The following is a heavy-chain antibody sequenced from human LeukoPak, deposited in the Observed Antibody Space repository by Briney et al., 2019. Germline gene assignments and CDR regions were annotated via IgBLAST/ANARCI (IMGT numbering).Heavy chain of an antibody. D-gene: IGHD6-6*01. V-gene: IGHV1-2*04. CDR1: GYTFTGYY. CDR3: ARDWGDIAARSNNWFDP. CDR2: INPNSGGT. J-gene: IGHJ5*02. Sequence: ASVKVSCKASGYTFTGYYMHWVRQAPGQGLEWMGWINPNSGGTNYAQKFQGWVTMTRDTSISAAYMELSRLRSDDTAVYYCARDWGDIAARSNNWFDPWGQGTLVTVSS.